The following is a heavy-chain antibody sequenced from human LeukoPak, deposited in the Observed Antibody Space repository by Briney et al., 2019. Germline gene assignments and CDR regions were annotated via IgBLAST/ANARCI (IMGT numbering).Heavy chain of an antibody. J-gene: IGHJ4*02. CDR1: GYTFTGYY. D-gene: IGHD1-26*01. V-gene: IGHV1-2*02. CDR2: INPNSGGT. CDR3: ASLVGATTDFADY. Sequence: GASVKVSCKASGYTFTGYYMHWVRQAPGQGLEWMGWINPNSGGTNYAQKFRGRVTMTRDTSISTAYMELSRLRSDDTAVYYCASLVGATTDFADYWGQGTLVTVSS.